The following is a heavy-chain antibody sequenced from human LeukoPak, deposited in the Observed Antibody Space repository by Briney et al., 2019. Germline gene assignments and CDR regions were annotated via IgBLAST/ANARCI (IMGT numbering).Heavy chain of an antibody. D-gene: IGHD4-23*01. CDR2: INNSGST. CDR1: GVAISSYY. V-gene: IGHV4-59*01. Sequence: AETLSLTCTVSGVAISSYYWSWIRQPPGKGLEWVGYINNSGSTNYNHSLKSRVTISEDMSNNQFSLKLSSVTAADTAVYYCARALRLWGGNSGIAFDIWGQGTMVTVSS. CDR3: ARALRLWGGNSGIAFDI. J-gene: IGHJ3*02.